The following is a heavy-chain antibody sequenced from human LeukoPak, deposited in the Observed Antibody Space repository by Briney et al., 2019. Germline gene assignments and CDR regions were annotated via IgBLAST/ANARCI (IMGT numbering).Heavy chain of an antibody. D-gene: IGHD6-13*01. J-gene: IGHJ4*02. CDR3: AKTKGYPYYFDY. CDR2: ISGSGGST. V-gene: IGHV3-23*01. CDR1: GFTFSSYA. Sequence: GGSLRLSCVASGFTFSSYAVTWVRQAPGKGLEWVLAISGSGGSTYYADSVKGRFTISRDNSKNTLYLQMNSLRAEGTAVYSCAKTKGYPYYFDYWGQGILVTVSS.